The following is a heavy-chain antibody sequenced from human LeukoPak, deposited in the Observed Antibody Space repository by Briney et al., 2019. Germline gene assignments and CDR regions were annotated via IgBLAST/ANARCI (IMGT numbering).Heavy chain of an antibody. J-gene: IGHJ6*03. Sequence: GGSLRLSCAASGFTFSSYSMNWVRQAPGRGLEWVANIKQDGSDKYYVDSVKGRFTISRDNAKNTLYLRMNSLRADDTAVYYCARRNPSCYGRQCYYYMDVWGRGTPVTVSS. D-gene: IGHD2-2*01. V-gene: IGHV3-7*01. CDR2: IKQDGSDK. CDR3: ARRNPSCYGRQCYYYMDV. CDR1: GFTFSSYS.